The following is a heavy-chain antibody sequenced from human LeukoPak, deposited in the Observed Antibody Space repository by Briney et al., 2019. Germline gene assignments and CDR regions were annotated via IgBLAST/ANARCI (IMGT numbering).Heavy chain of an antibody. V-gene: IGHV3-7*01. CDR1: GFSLSNYW. D-gene: IGHD7-27*01. CDR3: ARGVWAPFDS. Sequence: GGSLRLSCAASGFSLSNYWMNWVRQAPGKGLEWVANIKQDGSEKNYVDSVKGRFSISRDNAKNSLILQMSSLRDEDTAVYYCARGVWAPFDSWGQGTLVSVSS. J-gene: IGHJ4*02. CDR2: IKQDGSEK.